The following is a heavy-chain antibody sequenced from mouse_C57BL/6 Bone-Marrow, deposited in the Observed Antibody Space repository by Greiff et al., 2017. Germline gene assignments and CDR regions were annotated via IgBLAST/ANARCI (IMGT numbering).Heavy chain of an antibody. V-gene: IGHV7-1*01. D-gene: IGHD4-1*01. CDR2: SRNKANDYTT. CDR1: GFTFSDFY. J-gene: IGHJ2*01. CDR3: ARDAELGPFDY. Sequence: EVKLVESGGGLVQSGCSLRLSCATSGFTFSDFYMEWVRQAPGKGLEWIAASRNKANDYTTEYSASVKGRFIVSRDTSQSILYLQMNALRAEDTAIYYFARDAELGPFDYWGQGTTLTVSS.